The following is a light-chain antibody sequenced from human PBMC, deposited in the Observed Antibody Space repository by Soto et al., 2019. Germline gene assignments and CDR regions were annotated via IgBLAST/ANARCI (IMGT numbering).Light chain of an antibody. Sequence: QSALTQPASVSGSPGQSITISCTGTSSDVGGYDHVSWYQQHPGKAPKLMIYDVSNRPSGVSNRFSGSKSGNTASLAVSGLQAEDEADYYCSSYTSRDTLVFGGGTQLTVL. CDR1: SSDVGGYDH. CDR2: DVS. V-gene: IGLV2-14*03. J-gene: IGLJ3*02. CDR3: SSYTSRDTLV.